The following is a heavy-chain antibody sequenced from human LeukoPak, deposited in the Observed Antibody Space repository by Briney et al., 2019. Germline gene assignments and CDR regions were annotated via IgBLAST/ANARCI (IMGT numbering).Heavy chain of an antibody. CDR2: IFPSGST. Sequence: SSETLSLTCTVSGGSIGSYYWSWIRQPAGKGLEWIGRIFPSGSTYYNPSLKSPFTMSVDTSKNQFSLKLSSVTAADTAVYYCARDLYCSGDTCYETENWFDPWGQGTLVTVSS. CDR3: ARDLYCSGDTCYETENWFDP. CDR1: GGSIGSYY. D-gene: IGHD2-15*01. V-gene: IGHV4-4*07. J-gene: IGHJ5*02.